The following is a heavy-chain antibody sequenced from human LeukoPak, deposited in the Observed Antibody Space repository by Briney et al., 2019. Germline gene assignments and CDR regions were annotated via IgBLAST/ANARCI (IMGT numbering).Heavy chain of an antibody. J-gene: IGHJ4*02. CDR1: GFTFSSYG. V-gene: IGHV3-30*03. CDR3: ARGVTAITY. CDR2: ISYDGSNK. Sequence: GGSLRLSCAASGFTFSSYGMHWVRQAPGKGLEWVVVISYDGSNKYYADSVKGRFTISRDNSKNTLYLQMNSLRAEDTAVYYCARGVTAITYWGQGTLVTVSS. D-gene: IGHD2-21*02.